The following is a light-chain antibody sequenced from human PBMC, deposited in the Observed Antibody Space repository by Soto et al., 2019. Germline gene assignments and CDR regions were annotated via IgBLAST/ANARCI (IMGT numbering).Light chain of an antibody. Sequence: QSALTQPPSASGSPGQSVTISCTGTSSDVGGYNYVSWYQQHPGKAPKLMIYEVSKRPSGVPDRFSGSKSGNTASLTVSGLHAEDEADYYCRSYAGSNNVVFGGGTKVTVL. CDR3: RSYAGSNNVV. CDR1: SSDVGGYNY. V-gene: IGLV2-8*01. CDR2: EVS. J-gene: IGLJ2*01.